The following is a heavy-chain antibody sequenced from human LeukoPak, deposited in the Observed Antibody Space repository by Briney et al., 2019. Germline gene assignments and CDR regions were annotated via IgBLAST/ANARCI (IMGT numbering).Heavy chain of an antibody. CDR1: GFTFSSYG. Sequence: PGGSLRLSCAASGFTFSSYGMHWVRQAPGKGLEWVAFIRYDGSNKYYADSVKGRFTISRDNSKNTLYLQMNSLRAEDTAVYYCAKDAHSSGWYGAYYYYYMDVWGKGTTVTISS. J-gene: IGHJ6*03. D-gene: IGHD6-19*01. CDR3: AKDAHSSGWYGAYYYYYMDV. V-gene: IGHV3-30*02. CDR2: IRYDGSNK.